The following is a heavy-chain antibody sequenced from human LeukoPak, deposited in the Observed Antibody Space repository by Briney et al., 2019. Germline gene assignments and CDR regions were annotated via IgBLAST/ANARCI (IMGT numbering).Heavy chain of an antibody. J-gene: IGHJ5*02. D-gene: IGHD6-19*01. Sequence: ASVNVSCKASGYTFTGYYMHWVRQATGQGLEWMGWINPNSGGTNYAQKFQGRVTMTRDTSISTAYMELSRLRSDDTAVYYCARESKYSSGWFYNWFDPWGQGTLVTVSS. CDR2: INPNSGGT. CDR1: GYTFTGYY. V-gene: IGHV1-2*02. CDR3: ARESKYSSGWFYNWFDP.